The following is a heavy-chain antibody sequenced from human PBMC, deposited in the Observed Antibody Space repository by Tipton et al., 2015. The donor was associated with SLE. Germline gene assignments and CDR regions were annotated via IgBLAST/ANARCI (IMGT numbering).Heavy chain of an antibody. V-gene: IGHV4-34*01. CDR3: ARDWTLRGWYYVFDI. CDR2: SNHSGST. D-gene: IGHD6-19*01. J-gene: IGHJ3*02. Sequence: LRLSCAASGFTFSSYAMSWVRQPPGKGLEWIGESNHSGSTNYNPSLKNRVTISVDTSKNQFSLKLSSVTAADTAVYYCARDWTLRGWYYVFDIWGQGTMVTVSS. CDR1: GFTFSSYA.